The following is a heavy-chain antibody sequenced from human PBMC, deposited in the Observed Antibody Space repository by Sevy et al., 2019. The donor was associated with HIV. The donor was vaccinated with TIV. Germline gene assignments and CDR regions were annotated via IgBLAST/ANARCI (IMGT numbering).Heavy chain of an antibody. CDR2: TYYRSRWFN. Sequence: KQSQTLSLTCVISGDSVSSNSAAWNWIRQSPSRGLEWLGRTYYRSRWFNDYAVSVKSRITINPDTSKNQFSLQLNSVTPEDTAVYYCARGITVVGYYFYYMDVWGKGTTVTVSS. J-gene: IGHJ6*03. D-gene: IGHD6-19*01. V-gene: IGHV6-1*01. CDR1: GDSVSSNSAA. CDR3: ARGITVVGYYFYYMDV.